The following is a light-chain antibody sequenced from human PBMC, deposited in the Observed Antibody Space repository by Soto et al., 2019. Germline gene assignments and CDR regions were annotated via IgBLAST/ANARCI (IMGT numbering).Light chain of an antibody. CDR1: QSVSSN. CDR3: QQYSNWPPFT. J-gene: IGKJ3*01. CDR2: GAS. V-gene: IGKV3-15*01. Sequence: EIVMTQSPATLSVSPGERATLSCRASQSVSSNLAWYQQKPGQAPRLLIYGASTRATDIPARFSGSGSGTEFTLTISNLQSDDSAVYYCQQYSNWPPFTFGPGTKVDIK.